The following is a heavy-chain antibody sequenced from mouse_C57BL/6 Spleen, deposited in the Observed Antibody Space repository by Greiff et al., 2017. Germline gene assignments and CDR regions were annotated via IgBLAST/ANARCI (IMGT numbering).Heavy chain of an antibody. V-gene: IGHV1-69*01. Sequence: QVQLKQPGAELVMPGASVKLSCKASGYTFTSYWMHWVKQRPGQGLEWIGEIDPSDSYTNYNQKFKGKSTLTVDNSSSTAYMQLSSLTSEDSAVYDCAAITAVVGNFDYWGQGTTLTVSS. CDR3: AAITAVVGNFDY. J-gene: IGHJ2*01. CDR1: GYTFTSYW. D-gene: IGHD1-1*01. CDR2: IDPSDSYT.